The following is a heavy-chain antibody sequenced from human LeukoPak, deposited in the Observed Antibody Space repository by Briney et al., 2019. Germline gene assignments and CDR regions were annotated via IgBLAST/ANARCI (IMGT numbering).Heavy chain of an antibody. D-gene: IGHD3-3*01. Sequence: SETLSLTCAVSGGSINSNYWWTWVRQSPGKGLEWIGEIYHTGSVNYNLSLESRVTISRDRSKNQFSLMLRSVTAADTAVYFCARHYDLWSGYNYWGQGLLVTVSS. CDR2: IYHTGSV. V-gene: IGHV4-4*02. CDR3: ARHYDLWSGYNY. CDR1: GGSINSNYW. J-gene: IGHJ4*02.